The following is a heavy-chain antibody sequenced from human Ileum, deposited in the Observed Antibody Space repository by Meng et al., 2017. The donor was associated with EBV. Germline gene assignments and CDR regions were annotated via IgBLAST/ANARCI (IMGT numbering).Heavy chain of an antibody. CDR1: GDSVSGSDW. V-gene: IGHV4-4*02. Sequence: QVQLQESGPGLVKPSGTLSLTCAVSGDSVSGSDWWSWVRQPPGKGLEWIGEVYHDGDTNYHPSLKSRVTISLDKSKNEVNLHLNSLTAADTAVYFCARSSPIVRGLDYWGQGTLVTVSS. CDR3: ARSSPIVRGLDY. CDR2: VYHDGDT. D-gene: IGHD3-10*01. J-gene: IGHJ4*02.